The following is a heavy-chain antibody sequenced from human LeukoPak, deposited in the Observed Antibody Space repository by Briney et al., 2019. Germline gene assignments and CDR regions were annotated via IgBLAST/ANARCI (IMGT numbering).Heavy chain of an antibody. CDR2: IIPIFGTA. D-gene: IGHD1-1*01. V-gene: IGHV1-69*13. CDR1: GGTFSSYT. Sequence: GASVKVSCKASGGTFSSYTISGVRQAPGQGREWMGGIIPIFGTANYAQKFQGRVTITADESTSTACMELSSLRSEDTAVYYCARTTRPNSGGYYFDYWGQGTLVTVSS. J-gene: IGHJ4*02. CDR3: ARTTRPNSGGYYFDY.